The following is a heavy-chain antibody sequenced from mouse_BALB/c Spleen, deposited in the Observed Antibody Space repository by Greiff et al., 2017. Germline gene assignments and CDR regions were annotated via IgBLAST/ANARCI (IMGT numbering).Heavy chain of an antibody. V-gene: IGHV5-9-4*01. CDR2: ISSGGSYT. CDR1: GFTFSSYA. Sequence: EVHLVESGGGLVKPGGSLKLSCAASGFTFSSYAMSWVRQSPEKRLEWVAEISSGGSYTYYPDTVTGRFTISRDNAKNTLYLEMSSLRSEDTAMYYCARESRRYFDYWGQGTTLTVSS. CDR3: ARESRRYFDY. J-gene: IGHJ2*01. D-gene: IGHD1-1*01.